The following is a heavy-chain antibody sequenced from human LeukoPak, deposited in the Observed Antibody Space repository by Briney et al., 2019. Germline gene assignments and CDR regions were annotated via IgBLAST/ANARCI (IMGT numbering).Heavy chain of an antibody. CDR2: ISAYNGNT. V-gene: IGHV1-18*01. D-gene: IGHD2-8*01. Sequence: EASVKVSCKASGYTFTSYGISWVRQAPGQGLEWMGWISAYNGNTNYAQKLQGRVTMTTDTSTSTAYMELRSLRSDDTAVYYCARSKGCTNGVCSYAYYYGMDVWGQGTTVTVSS. CDR3: ARSKGCTNGVCSYAYYYGMDV. CDR1: GYTFTSYG. J-gene: IGHJ6*02.